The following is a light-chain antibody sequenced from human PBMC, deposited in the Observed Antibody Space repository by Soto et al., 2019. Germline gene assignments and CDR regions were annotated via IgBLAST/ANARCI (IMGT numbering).Light chain of an antibody. Sequence: QSALTQPASVSGSPGQSITISCTGTSSDVGSYNLVSWYQQHPGKAPKLMIYEGSKRPSGVSNRFSGSKSGNTASLTISGLPVEDEADDYCCSYAGSSTFDVVFGGGTQLTVL. V-gene: IGLV2-23*03. CDR3: CSYAGSSTFDVV. CDR1: SSDVGSYNL. CDR2: EGS. J-gene: IGLJ2*01.